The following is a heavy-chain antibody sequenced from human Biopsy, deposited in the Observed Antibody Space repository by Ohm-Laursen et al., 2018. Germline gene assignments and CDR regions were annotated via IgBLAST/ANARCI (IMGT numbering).Heavy chain of an antibody. J-gene: IGHJ4*02. CDR2: ISPKSGDT. Sequence: GASVKVSCKASGFSFTGYYIHWVRQAPGQGLEWMGWISPKSGDTNYAHKFQGNITMTRDTSMSTAYMEMSRLRCDDTAVYYCALQSVAQMKNFDYLGQGTLVTVSS. CDR3: ALQSVAQMKNFDY. V-gene: IGHV1-2*02. CDR1: GFSFTGYY. D-gene: IGHD6-19*01.